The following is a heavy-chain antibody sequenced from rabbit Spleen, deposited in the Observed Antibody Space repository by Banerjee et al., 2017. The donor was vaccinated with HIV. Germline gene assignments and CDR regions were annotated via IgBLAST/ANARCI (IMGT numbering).Heavy chain of an antibody. D-gene: IGHD2-1*01. J-gene: IGHJ4*01. CDR3: ARGSATMTMVITGYYLNL. CDR2: IDPVFGST. V-gene: IGHV1S47*01. Sequence: QEQLKESGGGLVQPGGSLKLSCKASRFDFNSGGVSWVRQAPGKGLEWIGYIDPVFGSTDYASWVNGRFTISSDNAQSTVDLKMTSLTAADTATYFCARGSATMTMVITGYYLNLWGQGTLVTVS. CDR1: RFDFNSGG.